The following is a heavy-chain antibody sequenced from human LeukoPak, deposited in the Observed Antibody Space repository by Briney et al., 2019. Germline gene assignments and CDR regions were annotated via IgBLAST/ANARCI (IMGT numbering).Heavy chain of an antibody. CDR3: ARVVYSGSYYEIGGETYYFDY. CDR1: GYTFTSYG. D-gene: IGHD1-26*01. J-gene: IGHJ4*02. Sequence: ASVKVSCKASGYTFTSYGISWVRQAPGQGLEWMGWISAYNGNTNYAQKLQGRVTMTTDTSTSTAYMELRSLRSDDTAVYYCARVVYSGSYYEIGGETYYFDYWGQGTLVTVSS. V-gene: IGHV1-18*01. CDR2: ISAYNGNT.